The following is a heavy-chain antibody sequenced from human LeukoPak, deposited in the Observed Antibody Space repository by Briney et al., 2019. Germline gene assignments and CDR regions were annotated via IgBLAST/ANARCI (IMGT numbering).Heavy chain of an antibody. J-gene: IGHJ5*02. CDR2: IYPGDSDT. V-gene: IGHV5-51*01. Sequence: GESLKISCKGSGYSFTSYWIGWVRQMPGKGLEWMGIIYPGDSDTRYSPSFQGQVTISADKSISTAYLQWSSLKASDTAMYYCARRRDCSGGSCYSVPRYNWFDPWGQGTPVTVSS. CDR3: ARRRDCSGGSCYSVPRYNWFDP. D-gene: IGHD2-15*01. CDR1: GYSFTSYW.